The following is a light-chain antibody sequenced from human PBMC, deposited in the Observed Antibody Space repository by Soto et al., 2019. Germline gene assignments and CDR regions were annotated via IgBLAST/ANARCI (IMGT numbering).Light chain of an antibody. CDR1: SSDVGGYNH. Sequence: QSALTQPASVSGSPAQSITISCTGTSSDVGGYNHVSWYQQHPGRTPKLTIYEVSRRPSGVSDRFSGSQSGNTASLTISGLQAEDEADYYCSSYTDSGVFVVFGGGTKLTVL. V-gene: IGLV2-14*01. CDR2: EVS. J-gene: IGLJ2*01. CDR3: SSYTDSGVFVV.